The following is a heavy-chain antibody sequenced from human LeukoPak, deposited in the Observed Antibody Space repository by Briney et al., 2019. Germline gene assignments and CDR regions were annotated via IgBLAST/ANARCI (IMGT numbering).Heavy chain of an antibody. CDR3: AREGSSRPFDY. CDR1: GDSVSSYY. J-gene: IGHJ4*02. Sequence: SETLSLTCTVSGDSVSSYYWTWIRQPAGKGLEWIGRIYSSGTTHYNPSLKSRVTMSVDTSKNQFTLKLSSVTAADTAVYYCAREGSSRPFDYWGQGTLVTVS. CDR2: IYSSGTT. D-gene: IGHD1-26*01. V-gene: IGHV4-4*07.